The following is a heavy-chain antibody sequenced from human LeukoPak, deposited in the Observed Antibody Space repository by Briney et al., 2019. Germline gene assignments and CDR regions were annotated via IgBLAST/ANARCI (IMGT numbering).Heavy chain of an antibody. CDR2: ISWNSGSI. J-gene: IGHJ4*02. CDR1: GFTFDDYA. Sequence: GRSLRLPCASSGFTFDDYAMHWVRQAPGKGLEWVSGISWNSGSIGYADSVKGRFTISRDNAKNSLYLQMNSLRAEDTALCYCAKEVEGDSYYFDYWGQGTLVTVSS. D-gene: IGHD2-21*02. CDR3: AKEVEGDSYYFDY. V-gene: IGHV3-9*01.